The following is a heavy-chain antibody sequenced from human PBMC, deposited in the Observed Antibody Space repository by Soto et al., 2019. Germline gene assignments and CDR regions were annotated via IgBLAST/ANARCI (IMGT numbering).Heavy chain of an antibody. D-gene: IGHD3-22*01. Sequence: SETLSLACGVYGGSFRGYYWSWIRQPPGKGLEWIGEINHSGSTNYNPSLKSRVTISVDTSKNQFSLKLSSVTAADTAVYYCARGATYYYVSSGHLYYFDYWGQGTLVT. CDR1: GGSFRGYY. CDR2: INHSGST. V-gene: IGHV4-34*01. CDR3: ARGATYYYVSSGHLYYFDY. J-gene: IGHJ4*02.